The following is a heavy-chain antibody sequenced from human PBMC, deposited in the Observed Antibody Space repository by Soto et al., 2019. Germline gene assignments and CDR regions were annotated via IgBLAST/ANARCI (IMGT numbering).Heavy chain of an antibody. V-gene: IGHV2-5*02. CDR1: GFSLSTSGVG. CDR2: IYWDDDK. J-gene: IGHJ4*02. D-gene: IGHD2-21*02. Sequence: QITLKESGPTLVKPTQTLTLTCTFSGFSLSTSGVGVGWIRQPPGKALEWLALIYWDDDKRYSPSLKSRLTITKDTPKNPVVLTMTNMDPVDTATYYCAHQAYCGGDCHRPPDFDYWGQGTLVTVSS. CDR3: AHQAYCGGDCHRPPDFDY.